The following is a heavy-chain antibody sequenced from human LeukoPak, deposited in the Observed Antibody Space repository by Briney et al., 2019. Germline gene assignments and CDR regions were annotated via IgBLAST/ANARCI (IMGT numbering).Heavy chain of an antibody. CDR3: ARQRQWLFDY. V-gene: IGHV4-59*08. D-gene: IGHD6-19*01. CDR2: IYYSGTT. Sequence: SETLSLTCTVSGGSINNYYWSWIRQPPGKGLEWIGYIYYSGTTNYNPSLKSRVTISVDTSKNQFSLKLSSVTAADTAVYYCARQRQWLFDYWGQGTLVTVSS. J-gene: IGHJ4*02. CDR1: GGSINNYY.